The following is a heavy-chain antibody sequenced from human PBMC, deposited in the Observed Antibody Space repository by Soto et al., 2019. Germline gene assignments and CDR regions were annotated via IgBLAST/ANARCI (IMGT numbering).Heavy chain of an antibody. J-gene: IGHJ6*02. D-gene: IGHD3-10*01. CDR1: GFTFSSYG. V-gene: IGHV3-30*18. CDR2: ISYDGSNK. Sequence: VRYLRLSCAASGFTFSSYGMHWVRQAPGKGLEWVAVISYDGSNKYYADSVKGRFTISRDNSKNTLYLQMNSLRAKDTAVYYCEKDRHARWFGELSGGLDLWGQGTTVTVSS. CDR3: EKDRHARWFGELSGGLDL.